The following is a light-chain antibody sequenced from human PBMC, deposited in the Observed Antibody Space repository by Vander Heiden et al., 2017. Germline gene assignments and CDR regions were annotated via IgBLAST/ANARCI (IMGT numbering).Light chain of an antibody. CDR3: QQFKSYRIT. V-gene: IGKV1-13*02. CDR2: GAS. Sequence: IQLTQSPSSLSASVGDRVTITCRASQDISSALAWYQQKPGKGPKFLIYGASSFESGVPSTFSGSRSGTDFTLTISSLHPEDFATYYCQQFKSYRITFDHARRLDIK. J-gene: IGKJ5*01. CDR1: QDISSA.